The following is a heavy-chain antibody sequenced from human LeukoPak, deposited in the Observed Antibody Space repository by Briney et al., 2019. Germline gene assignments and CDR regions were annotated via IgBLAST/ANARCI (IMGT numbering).Heavy chain of an antibody. V-gene: IGHV3-72*01. CDR2: TRNKANSYTT. CDR3: ARTYYYGSGSYYNVRYFDY. CDR1: GFNFNTYA. J-gene: IGHJ4*02. Sequence: SGGSLRLSCAASGFNFNTYAMNWVRQTPGKGLEWVGRTRNKANSYTTEYAASVKGRFTISRDDSKNSLYLQMNSLKTEDTAVYYCARTYYYGSGSYYNVRYFDYWGQGTLVTVSS. D-gene: IGHD3-10*01.